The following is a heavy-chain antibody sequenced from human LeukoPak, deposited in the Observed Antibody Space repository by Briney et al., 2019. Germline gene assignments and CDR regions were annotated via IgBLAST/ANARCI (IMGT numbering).Heavy chain of an antibody. V-gene: IGHV4-34*01. CDR2: INHSGST. D-gene: IGHD3-10*01. J-gene: IGHJ3*01. CDR1: GGSFSGYY. CDR3: ARGMWFDTLFSAFDV. Sequence: SETLSLTCAVYGGSFSGYYWSWIRQPPGKGLEWIGEINHSGSTNYNPSLKSRVTISVDTSKNQFSLKLSSVTAADTALYYCARGMWFDTLFSAFDVWGQGTMVSVSS.